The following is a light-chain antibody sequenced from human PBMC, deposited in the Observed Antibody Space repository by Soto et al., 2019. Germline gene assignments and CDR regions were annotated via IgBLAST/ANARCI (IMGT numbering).Light chain of an antibody. CDR3: QQYNSYLYT. CDR1: QSISSW. J-gene: IGKJ2*01. CDR2: DAS. Sequence: DIQMTQSPSTLSASVGDRVTITCRASQSISSWLAWYQQKPGKAPKLLIYDASSLESGVPSRFSGSGSGTAFPLTISSLQPDDFATYYCQQYNSYLYTFGQGTKLEIK. V-gene: IGKV1-5*01.